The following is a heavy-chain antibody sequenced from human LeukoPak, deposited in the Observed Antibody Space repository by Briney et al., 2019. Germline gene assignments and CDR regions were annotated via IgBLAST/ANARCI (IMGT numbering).Heavy chain of an antibody. CDR3: ARDLSYGSLDWGQGT. CDR2: IHSSGAT. Sequence: GGSLRLSCAASGFTGSNNYVSWVRQAPGMGLEWVSAIHSSGATCYADSVKGRFTISRDTSKNTLYLQISSLRVEDTAVYYCARDLSYGSLDWGQGTWGQGTLVTVSS. J-gene: IGHJ5*02. CDR1: GFTGSNNY. D-gene: IGHD3-10*01. V-gene: IGHV3-53*01.